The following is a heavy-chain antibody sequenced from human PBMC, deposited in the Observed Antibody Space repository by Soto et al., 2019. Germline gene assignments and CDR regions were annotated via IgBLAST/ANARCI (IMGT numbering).Heavy chain of an antibody. CDR1: GYSFTSYW. CDR2: IDPGDSYT. CDR3: ARRDYTGNDFFDY. V-gene: IGHV5-10-1*03. J-gene: IGHJ4*02. D-gene: IGHD1-1*01. Sequence: EVQLVQSAAEVKKPGESLRISCKGSGYSFTSYWISWVRQMPGKGLEWMGNIDPGDSYTNYSPSFQGHVTISTDKSISTAYLQWSSLKASDTAMYYCARRDYTGNDFFDYWGQGTLVTVSS.